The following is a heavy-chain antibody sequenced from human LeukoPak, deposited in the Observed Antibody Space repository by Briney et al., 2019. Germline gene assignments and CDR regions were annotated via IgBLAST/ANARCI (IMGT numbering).Heavy chain of an antibody. V-gene: IGHV3-23*01. CDR3: VREAGYCASVCLKSNWFDP. CDR2: ISNGNT. CDR1: GFPFSNHA. D-gene: IGHD2-21*02. Sequence: GGSLRLSCAASGFPFSNHAMSWVRQPPGKGLEWVSAISNGNTYYAGSVRGRFTISRDDSKNMVYLQMNSLRVEDTALYYCVREAGYCASVCLKSNWFDPWGQGTLVTVSS. J-gene: IGHJ5*02.